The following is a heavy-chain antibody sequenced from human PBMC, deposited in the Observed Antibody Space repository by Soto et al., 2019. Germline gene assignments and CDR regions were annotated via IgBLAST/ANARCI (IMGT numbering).Heavy chain of an antibody. CDR3: ARYYGGDFGY. CDR2: IYYSVST. D-gene: IGHD4-17*01. J-gene: IGHJ4*02. V-gene: IGHV4-61*01. Sequence: SETLSLTCTVSGGSVTSGRYYWSWIRQPPGRGLEWIGDIYYSVSTNYNPSLKSRVTISVDTSKKQFSLKLSSVTAADTAVYYSARYYGGDFGYWGQGPRVTVSS. CDR1: GGSVTSGRYY.